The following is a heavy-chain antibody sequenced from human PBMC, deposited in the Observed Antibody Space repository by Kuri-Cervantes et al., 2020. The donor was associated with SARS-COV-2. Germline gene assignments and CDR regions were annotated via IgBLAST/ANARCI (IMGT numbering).Heavy chain of an antibody. V-gene: IGHV4-38-2*01. Sequence: SETLSLTCAVSGYSISSGYYWGWTRQPPGKGLEWIGSIYYSGSTYYNPSLKSRVTISVDTSKNQFSLKLSSVTAADTAVYYCARWLGPNSGGNWFDPWGQGTLVTVSS. D-gene: IGHD6-19*01. CDR2: IYYSGST. J-gene: IGHJ5*02. CDR3: ARWLGPNSGGNWFDP. CDR1: GYSISSGYY.